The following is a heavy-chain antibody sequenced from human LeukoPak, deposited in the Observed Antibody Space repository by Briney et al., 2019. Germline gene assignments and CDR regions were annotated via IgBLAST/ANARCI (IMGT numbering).Heavy chain of an antibody. CDR1: GYRVTRYW. Sequence: GDSLKISCKGSGYRVTRYWIGWVRQVPGKGLEWMGIIYPGDSETRYSPSFQGQVTISADKSFSTAYLQWRSLKASDTAMYYCARWQLANGAFDIWGQGTMVTVSS. CDR2: IYPGDSET. V-gene: IGHV5-51*01. CDR3: ARWQLANGAFDI. D-gene: IGHD6-6*01. J-gene: IGHJ3*02.